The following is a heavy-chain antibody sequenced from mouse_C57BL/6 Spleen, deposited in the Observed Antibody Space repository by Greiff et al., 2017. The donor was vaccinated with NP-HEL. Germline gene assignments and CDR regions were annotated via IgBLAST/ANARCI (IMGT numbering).Heavy chain of an antibody. Sequence: VQLQQSGPGLVKPSQSLSLTCSVTGYSITSGYYWNWIRQFPGNKLEWMGYIRYDGSNNYNPSLTNRISITRDTSKNKFFLKLNSVTTEDTATYYCARDHYYGSSYWFAYCGQGTLVTVSA. CDR1: GYSITSGYY. J-gene: IGHJ3*01. V-gene: IGHV3-6*01. CDR2: IRYDGSN. CDR3: ARDHYYGSSYWFAY. D-gene: IGHD1-1*01.